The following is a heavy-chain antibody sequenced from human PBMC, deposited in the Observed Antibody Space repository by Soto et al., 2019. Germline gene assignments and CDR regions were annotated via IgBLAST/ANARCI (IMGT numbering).Heavy chain of an antibody. CDR1: GFTFSSYG. D-gene: IGHD2-2*01. Sequence: GGSLRLSCAASGFTFSSYGMHWVRQAPGKGLEWVAVISYDGSNKYYADSVKGRFTISRDNSKNTLYLQMNSLRAEDTAVYYCAKSRVEDVVVVPAATNWFDPWGQGTLVTVSS. V-gene: IGHV3-30*18. J-gene: IGHJ5*02. CDR2: ISYDGSNK. CDR3: AKSRVEDVVVVPAATNWFDP.